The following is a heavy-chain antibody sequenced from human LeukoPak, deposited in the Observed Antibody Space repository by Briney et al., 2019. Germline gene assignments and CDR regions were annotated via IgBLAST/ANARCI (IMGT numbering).Heavy chain of an antibody. CDR1: GDSVSRSDSY. V-gene: IGHV4-39*01. CDR2: IYYSGRT. Sequence: PSETLSLTCSVSGDSVSRSDSYWDWIRQPPGKGLEWIGTIYYSGRTYYSPSLKGRFTMSVDPSNNQFSLGLRSVTAADTAIYYCARRRYYDGSGYLEWGQGTLLSVSS. CDR3: ARRRYYDGSGYLE. D-gene: IGHD3-22*01. J-gene: IGHJ1*01.